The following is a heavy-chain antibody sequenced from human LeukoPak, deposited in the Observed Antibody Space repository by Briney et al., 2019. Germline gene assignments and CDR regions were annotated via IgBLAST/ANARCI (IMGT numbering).Heavy chain of an antibody. V-gene: IGHV3-48*03. CDR1: GFTFSSYA. CDR3: ARGRSAAPRGSDY. D-gene: IGHD6-6*01. Sequence: PGGSLRLSCIASGFTFSSYAMSWVRQAPGKGLEWVSVISGSDGTTYYADSVKGRFTISRDNAKNSLYLQMNSLRAEDTAVYYCARGRSAAPRGSDYWGQGTLVTVSS. CDR2: ISGSDGTT. J-gene: IGHJ4*02.